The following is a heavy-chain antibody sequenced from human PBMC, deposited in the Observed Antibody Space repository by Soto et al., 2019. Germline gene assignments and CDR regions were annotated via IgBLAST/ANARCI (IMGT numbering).Heavy chain of an antibody. CDR1: GGSFNGYY. D-gene: IGHD2-15*01. V-gene: IGHV4-34*01. CDR3: ARVGYCSGGSCYPVDY. CDR2: INHSGST. J-gene: IGHJ4*02. Sequence: SETLSLTCAVYGGSFNGYYWSWIRQPPGKGLEWIGEINHSGSTNYNPSLKSRVTISVDTSKNQFSLKLSSVTAADTAVYYCARVGYCSGGSCYPVDYWGQGTLVTVSS.